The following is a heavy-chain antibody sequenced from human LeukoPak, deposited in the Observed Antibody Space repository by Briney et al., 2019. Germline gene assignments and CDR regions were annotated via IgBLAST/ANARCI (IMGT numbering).Heavy chain of an antibody. V-gene: IGHV4-39*07. CDR2: IYYSGST. CDR3: AREVLQDSSGPRPYNWFDS. Sequence: SETLSLTCTVSGGSISSSSYYWGWIRQPPGKGLEWIGSIYYSGSTYYNPSLKSRVTISVDTSKNQFSLKLSPVTAADTAVYYCAREVLQDSSGPRPYNWFDSWGQGTLVTVSS. CDR1: GGSISSSSYY. D-gene: IGHD3-22*01. J-gene: IGHJ5*01.